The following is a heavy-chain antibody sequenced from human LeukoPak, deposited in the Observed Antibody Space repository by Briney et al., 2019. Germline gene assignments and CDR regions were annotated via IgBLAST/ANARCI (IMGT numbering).Heavy chain of an antibody. CDR2: IYYSGST. V-gene: IGHV4-59*01. D-gene: IGHD3-9*01. CDR1: GGSISSYY. CDR3: ASGRTYYDILTGYYSYYFDY. Sequence: PSETLSLTCTVSGGSISSYYWSWIRQPPGKGLEWIGYIYYSGSTNYNPSLKSRVTISVDTSKNQFSLKLSSVTAADTAVYYCASGRTYYDILTGYYSYYFDYWGQGTLVTVSS. J-gene: IGHJ4*02.